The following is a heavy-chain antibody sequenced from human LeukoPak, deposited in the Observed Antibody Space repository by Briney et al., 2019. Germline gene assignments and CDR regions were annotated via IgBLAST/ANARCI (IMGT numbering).Heavy chain of an antibody. D-gene: IGHD6-25*01. CDR1: GITFSEYS. CDR3: ARFAAGGSYYYYMDV. Sequence: GGSLRLSCAASGITFSEYSLNWVRQPPGKGLEWVSNIGTSSTTIYYADSVKGRFTISRDNAKNSLYLQMNSLRADDTAVYYCARFAAGGSYYYYMDVWGKGTTVTVSS. V-gene: IGHV3-48*01. J-gene: IGHJ6*03. CDR2: IGTSSTTI.